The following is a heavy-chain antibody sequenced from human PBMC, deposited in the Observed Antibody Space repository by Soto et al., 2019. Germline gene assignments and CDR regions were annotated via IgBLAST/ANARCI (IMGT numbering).Heavy chain of an antibody. CDR1: GGSISSSSYY. V-gene: IGHV4-39*01. J-gene: IGHJ4*02. D-gene: IGHD3-9*01. CDR3: SRHGGPYYDILTGYCGVDY. Sequence: QLQLQESGPGLVKPSETLSLTCTVSGGSISSSSYYWGWIRQPPGKGLEWIGSIYYSGSTYYNPSLKSRVTISVDTSNIPLSLKRSSVTAADTGVYYCSRHGGPYYDILTGYCGVDYWGQGTLVTVSS. CDR2: IYYSGST.